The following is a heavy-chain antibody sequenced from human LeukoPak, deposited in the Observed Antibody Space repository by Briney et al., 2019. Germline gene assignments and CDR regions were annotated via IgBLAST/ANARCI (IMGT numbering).Heavy chain of an antibody. CDR3: ARGGDGIVTTWGFGI. CDR2: INTNTGNP. V-gene: IGHV7-4-1*02. D-gene: IGHD3-16*01. Sequence: ASVKVSCKASGYTVTSYAMNWVRQAPGQGLEWMGWINTNTGNPTYAQGFTGRFVFSLDTSVSTAYLQISSLKAEDTAVYYCARGGDGIVTTWGFGIWGQGTMVTVSS. J-gene: IGHJ3*02. CDR1: GYTVTSYA.